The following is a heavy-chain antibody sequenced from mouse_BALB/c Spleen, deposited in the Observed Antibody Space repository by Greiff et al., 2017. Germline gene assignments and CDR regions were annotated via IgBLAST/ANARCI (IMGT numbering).Heavy chain of an antibody. CDR2: IYPGDGDT. CDR1: GYAFSSYW. CDR3: ARGTARATTWFAY. V-gene: IGHV1-80*01. Sequence: QVQLKQSGAELVRPGSSVKISCKASGYAFSSYWMNWVKQRPGQGLEWIGQIYPGDGDTNYNGKFKGKATLTADKSSSTAYMQLSSLTSEDSAVYYCARGTARATTWFAYWGQGTLVTVSA. D-gene: IGHD3-2*01. J-gene: IGHJ3*01.